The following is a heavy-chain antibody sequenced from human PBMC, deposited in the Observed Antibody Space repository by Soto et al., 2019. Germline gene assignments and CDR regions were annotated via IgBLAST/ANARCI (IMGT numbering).Heavy chain of an antibody. CDR3: ARGVYGSGNYYTGPSAFDI. CDR2: TIPVFNTA. Sequence: QVQLEQSGAEVKKPGSSVKVSCKASGGTLSDHGVAWLRQAPGQGLEWMGGTIPVFNTAKYAQQFQGRVTVTADKFTNIAYMELSSLRSEDTAFYFCARGVYGSGNYYTGPSAFDIWGQGTMVIVSS. D-gene: IGHD3-10*01. V-gene: IGHV1-69*06. J-gene: IGHJ3*02. CDR1: GGTLSDHG.